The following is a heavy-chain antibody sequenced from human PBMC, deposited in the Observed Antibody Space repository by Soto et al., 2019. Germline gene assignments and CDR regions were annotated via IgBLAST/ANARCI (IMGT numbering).Heavy chain of an antibody. CDR1: GYNFAVYW. J-gene: IGHJ3*02. D-gene: IGHD4-4*01. CDR2: IYPGDSDT. CDR3: ARGWTVAGDAFDI. Sequence: ESLKISCKGSGYNFAVYWIGWVRQMPGKGLEWMGMIYPGDSDTRYSPSFQGQVTISVDKSISTAYLQWSSLKASDTAMYYCARGWTVAGDAFDIWGQGTMVTVSS. V-gene: IGHV5-51*01.